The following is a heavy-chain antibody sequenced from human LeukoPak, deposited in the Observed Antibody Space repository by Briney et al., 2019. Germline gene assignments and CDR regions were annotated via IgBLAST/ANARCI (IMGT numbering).Heavy chain of an antibody. D-gene: IGHD2-2*01. Sequence: GESLKISCKGSEYSFTSYWIGWVRQMPGKGLEWMGVIYPGDSDTRCSPSFQGQVTISADKSINTAYLQWGSLKASDTAMYYCARRDCSNTSCYGYYFDYWGQGTLVTVSS. CDR1: EYSFTSYW. CDR2: IYPGDSDT. CDR3: ARRDCSNTSCYGYYFDY. V-gene: IGHV5-51*01. J-gene: IGHJ4*02.